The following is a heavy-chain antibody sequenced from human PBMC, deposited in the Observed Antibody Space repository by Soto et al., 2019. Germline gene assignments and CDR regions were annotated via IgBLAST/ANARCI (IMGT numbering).Heavy chain of an antibody. CDR1: GFSLSPYW. J-gene: IGHJ6*02. CDR3: ARGEVVGPPAIGAPMDV. D-gene: IGHD2-2*01. CDR2: LSSDGFGA. V-gene: IGHV3-74*03. Sequence: EAHLEESGGGSVQPGGSLRLSCAASGFSLSPYWMHWVRQAPGRGLEWVSRLSSDGFGAAYADSVKGRFFISRDNAKNSLYLQMNSLRADDTAAYFCARGEVVGPPAIGAPMDVWGQGTTVTVSS.